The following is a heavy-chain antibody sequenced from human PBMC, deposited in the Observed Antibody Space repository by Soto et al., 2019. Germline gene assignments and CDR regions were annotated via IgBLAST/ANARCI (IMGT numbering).Heavy chain of an antibody. J-gene: IGHJ6*02. CDR3: GRAPSTREPARGTPYYYEMDV. Sequence: ASVKVSCKSSGYDFTAYDINWVRQASGQGLEWMGWMNPINGATGSARRFQGRVSMTRNTATGTAHLELTSLRSDDSAVYYCGRAPSTREPARGTPYYYEMDVWGPGTTVIVYS. CDR1: GYDFTAYD. D-gene: IGHD2-15*01. CDR2: MNPINGAT. V-gene: IGHV1-8*02.